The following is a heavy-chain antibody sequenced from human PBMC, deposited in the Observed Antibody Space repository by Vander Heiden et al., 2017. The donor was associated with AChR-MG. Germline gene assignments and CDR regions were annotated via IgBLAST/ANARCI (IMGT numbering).Heavy chain of an antibody. D-gene: IGHD6-25*01. CDR3: ARERLREVFDI. V-gene: IGHV3-53*01. CDR2: TYSGGST. J-gene: IGHJ3*02. Sequence: EVQLVESGGGLIQPGGSLRLSCAAPGLNVLSNYTRWVPQAPGKGLEWVSTTYSGGSTTYADAVKGRFTISRDNSKNTLYLQMNSLRAEDTAVYYCARERLREVFDIWGQGTMVTVSS. CDR1: GLNVLSNY.